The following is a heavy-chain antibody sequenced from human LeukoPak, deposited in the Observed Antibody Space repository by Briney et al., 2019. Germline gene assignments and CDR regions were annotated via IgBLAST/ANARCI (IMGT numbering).Heavy chain of an antibody. CDR1: GFTFSSYG. V-gene: IGHV3-30*18. CDR2: ISYDGSNK. D-gene: IGHD3-9*01. J-gene: IGHJ4*02. CDR3: AKEVDNFDY. Sequence: GGSLRLSCAASGFTFSSYGMHWVRQAPGKGLEWVAVISYDGSNKYYADSVKGRFTISRDNSENTLYLQMNSLRAEDTAVYYCAKEVDNFDYWGQGTLVTVSS.